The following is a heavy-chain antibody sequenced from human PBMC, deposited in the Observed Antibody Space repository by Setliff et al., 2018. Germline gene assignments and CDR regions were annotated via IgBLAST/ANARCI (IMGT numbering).Heavy chain of an antibody. CDR3: AGTPARGTTWLSPFDY. V-gene: IGHV4-61*02. Sequence: SETLSLTCIVSGGSVGSGSYYWSWIRQPAGKGLEWIGLIQSTGNTNYNPSLQSRVTISIDTSKNQSSLKMTSVTAADTAMYFCAGTPARGTTWLSPFDYWGQGTLVTVSS. J-gene: IGHJ4*02. D-gene: IGHD5-12*01. CDR1: GGSVGSGSYY. CDR2: IQSTGNT.